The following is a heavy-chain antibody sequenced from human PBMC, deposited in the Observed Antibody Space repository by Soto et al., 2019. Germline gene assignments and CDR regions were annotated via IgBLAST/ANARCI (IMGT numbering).Heavy chain of an antibody. CDR3: ARGPVVVVAATTISFDY. D-gene: IGHD2-15*01. V-gene: IGHV4-34*01. CDR1: GGSFSGHY. J-gene: IGHJ4*02. CDR2: INHSGST. Sequence: SETLSLTCAVYGGSFSGHYWSWIRQPPGKGLEWIGEINHSGSTNYNPSLKSRVTISVDTSKNQFSLKLSSVTAADTAVYYCARGPVVVVAATTISFDYWGQGTLVTVSS.